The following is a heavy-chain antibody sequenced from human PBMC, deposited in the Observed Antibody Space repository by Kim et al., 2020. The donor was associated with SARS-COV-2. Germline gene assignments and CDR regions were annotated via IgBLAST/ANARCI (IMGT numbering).Heavy chain of an antibody. J-gene: IGHJ6*02. V-gene: IGHV4-4*07. CDR3: ARDAPWVSVEYYGMDV. Sequence: SLKSRVTMSVDTSKNQFSLKLSSVTAADTAVYYCARDAPWVSVEYYGMDVWGQGTTVTVSS. D-gene: IGHD7-27*01.